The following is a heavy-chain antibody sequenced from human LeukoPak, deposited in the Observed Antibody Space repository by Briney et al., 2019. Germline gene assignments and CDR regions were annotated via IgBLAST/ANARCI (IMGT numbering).Heavy chain of an antibody. CDR2: INTDGSST. CDR3: ARSAYYSSSWYFDY. CDR1: GFTFSSYW. V-gene: IGHV3-74*01. Sequence: PGGSLRLSCAASGFTFSSYWMHWVRQAPGKGLVWVSRINTDGSSTSYADSVKGRFTISRDNAKNTLYLQMNSLRAEDTAVYYCARSAYYSSSWYFDYWGQGTLVTVSS. J-gene: IGHJ4*02. D-gene: IGHD6-13*01.